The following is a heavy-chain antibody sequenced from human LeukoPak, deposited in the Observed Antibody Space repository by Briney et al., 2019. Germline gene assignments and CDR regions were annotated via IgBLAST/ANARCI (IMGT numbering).Heavy chain of an antibody. CDR2: IYYSGRT. V-gene: IGHV4-59*08. J-gene: IGHJ4*02. CDR3: ARGWGYFDY. CDR1: GGSISSYY. D-gene: IGHD3-16*01. Sequence: PSETLSLTCTVSGGSISSYYWSWIRQPPGKGLEWIGYIYYSGRTNYNPFLKSGVTISVDTSKNQFSLKLSSVTAADTAVYYCARGWGYFDYWGQGTLVTVSS.